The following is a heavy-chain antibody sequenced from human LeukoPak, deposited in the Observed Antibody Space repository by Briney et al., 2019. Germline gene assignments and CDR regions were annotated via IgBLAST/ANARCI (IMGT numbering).Heavy chain of an antibody. CDR1: GFTFSSYS. V-gene: IGHV4-59*01. D-gene: IGHD6-13*01. CDR2: IYYSGST. J-gene: IGHJ6*03. CDR3: ARVAAAAVHYYYYMDV. Sequence: GSLTLSCAASGFTFSSYSMNWVRQAPGKGLEWIGYIYYSGSTNYNPSLKSRVTISVDTSKNQFSLRLSSVTAADTAVYYCARVAAAAVHYYYYMDVWGKGTTVTISS.